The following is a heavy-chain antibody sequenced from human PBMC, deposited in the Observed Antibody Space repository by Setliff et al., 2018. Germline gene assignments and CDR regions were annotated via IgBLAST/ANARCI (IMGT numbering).Heavy chain of an antibody. V-gene: IGHV3-15*01. CDR3: VHNADFIGTFNT. CDR1: GFTFSRNG. Sequence: GGSLRLSCAASGFTFSRNGMHWVRQAPGKGLEWAGRIKSYGSGGTIDYAAPVEGRFTTSRDDSKNTVYLQMSSLKIEDTAVYYCVHNADFIGTFNTWGQGTMVTVSS. D-gene: IGHD2-8*01. CDR2: IKSYGSGGTI. J-gene: IGHJ3*01.